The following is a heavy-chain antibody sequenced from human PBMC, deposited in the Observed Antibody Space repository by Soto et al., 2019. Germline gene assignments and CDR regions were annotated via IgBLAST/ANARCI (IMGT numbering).Heavy chain of an antibody. V-gene: IGHV3-30*18. D-gene: IGHD2-15*01. Sequence: GGSLRLSCAASGFTFSSYGMHWVRQAPGKGLEWVAVISYDGSNKYYADSVKGRFTISRDNSKNTLYLQMNSLRAEDTAVYYCAKDRQYCSGGSCYSDYYYYYMDVWGKGTTVTVSS. CDR1: GFTFSSYG. J-gene: IGHJ6*03. CDR3: AKDRQYCSGGSCYSDYYYYYMDV. CDR2: ISYDGSNK.